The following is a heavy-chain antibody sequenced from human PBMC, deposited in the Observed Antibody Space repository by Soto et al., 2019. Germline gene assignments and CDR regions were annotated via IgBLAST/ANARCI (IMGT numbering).Heavy chain of an antibody. CDR1: GGSISSGGYY. D-gene: IGHD3-16*01. V-gene: IGHV4-31*03. Sequence: SETLSLTCTVSGGSISSGGYYWSWIRQHPGKGLVWIGYIYYSGSTYYNPSLKSRVTIPVDTSKNQFSLTVSSVTAADTAVYYCARGESDYYYGLDVWGQGTTVTVSS. CDR2: IYYSGST. J-gene: IGHJ6*02. CDR3: ARGESDYYYGLDV.